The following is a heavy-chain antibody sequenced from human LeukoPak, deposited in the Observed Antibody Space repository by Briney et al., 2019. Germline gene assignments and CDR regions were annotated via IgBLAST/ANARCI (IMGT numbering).Heavy chain of an antibody. D-gene: IGHD3-3*01. J-gene: IGHJ6*03. V-gene: IGHV3-23*01. CDR1: GFTFSSYA. CDR3: VRGSLASGVVVYYYYYLDV. Sequence: GGSLRLSCAASGFTFSSYAMSWVRQAPGKGLEWVSVISGSGGRTSYADSVKGRFTTSRDNAKNSLSLQMDSLRAEDTAVYYCVRGSLASGVVVYYYYYLDVWGKGTTVTVSS. CDR2: ISGSGGRT.